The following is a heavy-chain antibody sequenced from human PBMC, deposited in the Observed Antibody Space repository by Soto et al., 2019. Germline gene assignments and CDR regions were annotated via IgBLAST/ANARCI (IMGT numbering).Heavy chain of an antibody. J-gene: IGHJ5*02. D-gene: IGHD3-10*01. CDR1: GGSVSSGSYY. CDR2: IYYSGST. Sequence: SETLSLTCTVSGGSVSSGSYYWSWILHPPGKGLEWIGYIYYSGSTNYNPSLKSRVTISVDTSKNQFSLKLSSVTAADTAVYYCARDYGSGSHSKLNWSEPWGKGKLVNVSA. V-gene: IGHV4-61*01. CDR3: ARDYGSGSHSKLNWSEP.